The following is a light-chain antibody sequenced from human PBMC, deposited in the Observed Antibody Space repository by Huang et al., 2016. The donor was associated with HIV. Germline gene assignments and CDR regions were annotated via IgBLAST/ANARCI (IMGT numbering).Light chain of an antibody. V-gene: IGKV2-28*01. CDR1: QSLLHTARYNY. CDR3: MQALQTPPT. CDR2: LGS. J-gene: IGKJ4*01. Sequence: DIVMTQSPLSLPVTPGEPASISCKSSQSLLHTARYNYLDWYVQKPGRSPQCLIHLGSSRASGVPDRFSGSGSGTYFTLKISRVESEDVGVYYCMQALQTPPTFGGGTKVEIK.